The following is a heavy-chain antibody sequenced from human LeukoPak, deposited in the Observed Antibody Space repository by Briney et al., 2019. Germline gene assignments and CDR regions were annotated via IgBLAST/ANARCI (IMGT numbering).Heavy chain of an antibody. Sequence: GGSLGLSCAASGFTFSSYEMNWVRQAPGKGLEWVSYISSSGSTIYYADSVKGRFTISRDNAENSLYLQMNSLRAEDTAVYYCASIDKYSVVWAKDYWGQGTLVTVSS. CDR1: GFTFSSYE. V-gene: IGHV3-48*03. D-gene: IGHD3-16*01. J-gene: IGHJ4*02. CDR2: ISSSGSTI. CDR3: ASIDKYSVVWAKDY.